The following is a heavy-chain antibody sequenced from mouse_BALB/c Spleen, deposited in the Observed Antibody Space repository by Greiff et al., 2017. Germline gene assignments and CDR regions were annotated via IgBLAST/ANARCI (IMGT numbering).Heavy chain of an antibody. CDR3: ARDGYYGNYWYFDV. CDR1: GFNIKDTY. Sequence: VQLQQSGAELVKPGASVKLSCTASGFNIKDTYMHWVKQRPEQGLEWIGRIDPANGNTKYDPKFQGKATITADTSSNTAYLQLSSLTSEDTAVYYCARDGYYGNYWYFDVWGAGTTVTVSS. CDR2: IDPANGNT. J-gene: IGHJ1*01. D-gene: IGHD2-1*01. V-gene: IGHV14-3*02.